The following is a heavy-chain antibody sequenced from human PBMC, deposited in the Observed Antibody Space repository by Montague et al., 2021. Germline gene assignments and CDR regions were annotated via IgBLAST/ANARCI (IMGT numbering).Heavy chain of an antibody. CDR2: ISDIGNT. CDR3: ARDFGRDISDWYWVIY. J-gene: IGHJ4*02. V-gene: IGHV4-59*01. Sequence: SETLSLTCSVSGGSISSYYWSWIRQPPGKGLEWIGYISDIGNTIYNPSLKSRVTISVDTSKNQFSLRLRSVTTADTAVYYCARDFGRDISDWYWVIYWGQGTLVSVSS. CDR1: GGSISSYY. D-gene: IGHD6-19*01.